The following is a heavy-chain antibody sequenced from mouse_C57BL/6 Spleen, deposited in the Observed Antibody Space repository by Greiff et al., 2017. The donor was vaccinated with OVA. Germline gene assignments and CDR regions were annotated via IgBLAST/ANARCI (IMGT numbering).Heavy chain of an antibody. Sequence: VQLKESGAELVRPGASVKLSCTASGFNIKDDYMHWVKQRPEQGLEWIGWIDPENGDTEYASKFQGKATITADTSSNTAYLQLSSLTSEDTAVYYCTTDSSGPGYWGQGTTLTVSS. D-gene: IGHD3-2*02. CDR3: TTDSSGPGY. V-gene: IGHV14-4*01. CDR2: IDPENGDT. CDR1: GFNIKDDY. J-gene: IGHJ2*01.